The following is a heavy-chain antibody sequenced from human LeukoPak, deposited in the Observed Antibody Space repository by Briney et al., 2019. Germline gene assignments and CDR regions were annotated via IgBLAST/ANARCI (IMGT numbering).Heavy chain of an antibody. D-gene: IGHD6-13*01. V-gene: IGHV3-23*01. CDR1: GFTFSSYA. J-gene: IGHJ5*02. Sequence: PGGSLRLSCAASGFTFSSYAMSWVRQAPGKGLEWVSAISGSGGSTYYADSVKGRFTISRDNSKNTLYLQMNSLRAEDTAVYYCTTVSSSSWYERWGQGTLVTVSS. CDR2: ISGSGGST. CDR3: TTVSSSSWYER.